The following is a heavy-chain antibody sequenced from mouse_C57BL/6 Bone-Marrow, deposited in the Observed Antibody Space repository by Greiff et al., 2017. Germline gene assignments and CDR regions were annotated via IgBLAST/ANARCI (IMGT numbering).Heavy chain of an antibody. CDR3: ARRRGGYYYAMDY. CDR2: IHPNSGST. J-gene: IGHJ4*01. Sequence: VQLQQSGAELVKPGASVKLSCKASGYTFTSYWMHWVKQRPGQGLEWIGMIHPNSGSTNYNEKFKSKATLTVDKSSSTAYMQLSSLTSEDSAVYYCARRRGGYYYAMDYWGQGTSVTVSS. V-gene: IGHV1-64*01. CDR1: GYTFTSYW.